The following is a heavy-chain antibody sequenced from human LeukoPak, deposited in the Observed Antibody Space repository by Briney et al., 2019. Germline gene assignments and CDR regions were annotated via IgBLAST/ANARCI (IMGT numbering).Heavy chain of an antibody. CDR3: ARARSGSYYLVDY. D-gene: IGHD1-26*01. V-gene: IGHV1-69*01. CDR1: GGTFSSYA. CDR2: IIPIFGTA. Sequence: ASVKVSCKASGGTFSSYAISWVRQAPGQGLEWMGGIIPIFGTANYAQKFQGRVTITADESTSTAYMELSRLRSDDTAVYYCARARSGSYYLVDYWGQGTLVTVSS. J-gene: IGHJ4*02.